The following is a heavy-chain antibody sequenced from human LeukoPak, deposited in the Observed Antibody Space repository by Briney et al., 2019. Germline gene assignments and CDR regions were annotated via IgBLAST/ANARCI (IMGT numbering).Heavy chain of an antibody. V-gene: IGHV1-2*02. CDR1: GYMFTTYY. Sequence: ASVKVSCKTSGYMFTTYYPHWVRQAPGQGLEWMGWINPHSGGTNYAQKFQGRVTMTEDTSTDTAYMELSSLRSEDTAVYYCATGGGTMMLIWGQGTMVTVSS. CDR2: INPHSGGT. D-gene: IGHD3-22*01. J-gene: IGHJ3*02. CDR3: ATGGGTMMLI.